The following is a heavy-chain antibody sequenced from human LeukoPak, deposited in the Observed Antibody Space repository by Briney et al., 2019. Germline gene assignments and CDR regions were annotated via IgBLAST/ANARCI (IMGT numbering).Heavy chain of an antibody. CDR2: IYDSGST. V-gene: IGHV4-4*02. Sequence: SETLSLTCAVSGGSISSSNWWSWVRQPPGKGLEWIGEIYDSGSTNYNPSLKSRVTISVDKSKNQFSLKLSSVTAADTAVYYCARRHDYVWGSYRPNWYFDLWGRGTLVTVSS. CDR3: ARRHDYVWGSYRPNWYFDL. J-gene: IGHJ2*01. CDR1: GGSISSSNW. D-gene: IGHD3-16*02.